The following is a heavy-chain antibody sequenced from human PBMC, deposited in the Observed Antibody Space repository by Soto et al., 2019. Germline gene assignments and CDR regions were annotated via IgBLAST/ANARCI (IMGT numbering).Heavy chain of an antibody. CDR1: GYTFTSYD. D-gene: IGHD3-22*01. CDR2: TNPNSGNT. V-gene: IGHV1-8*01. Sequence: ASVKVSCKASGYTFTSYDINWVRQATGQGLEWMGWTNPNSGNTGYAQKFQGRVTMTRNTSISTAYMELSSLRSEDTAVYYCARSLNYYDSSGRTGDYWGQGTLVTVSS. J-gene: IGHJ4*02. CDR3: ARSLNYYDSSGRTGDY.